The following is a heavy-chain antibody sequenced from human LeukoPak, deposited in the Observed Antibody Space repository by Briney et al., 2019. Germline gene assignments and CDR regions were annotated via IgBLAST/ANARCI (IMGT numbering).Heavy chain of an antibody. CDR3: ARAGQLWFEIYFDY. J-gene: IGHJ4*02. CDR1: GFTFSSYW. Sequence: GGSLRLSCAASGFTFSSYWMSWVRQAPGKGLEWVANIKQDGSEKYYVDSVKGRFTISRDNAKNSLYLQINSLRAEDTAVYYCARAGQLWFEIYFDYWGQGTLVTVSS. D-gene: IGHD5-18*01. V-gene: IGHV3-7*01. CDR2: IKQDGSEK.